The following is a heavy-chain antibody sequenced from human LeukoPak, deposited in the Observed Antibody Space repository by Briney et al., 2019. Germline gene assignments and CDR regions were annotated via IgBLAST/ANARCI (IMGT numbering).Heavy chain of an antibody. CDR2: ISAYNGNT. D-gene: IGHD6-6*01. CDR3: ARWSSSMGYYFDY. V-gene: IGHV1-18*01. Sequence: ASVKVSCKASGYTFTSYGISWVRQAPGQGLEWMGWISAYNGNTNYAQKLQGRVTMTTDTSTSTAYTELRSLRSDDTAVYYCARWSSSMGYYFDYWGQGTLVTVSS. CDR1: GYTFTSYG. J-gene: IGHJ4*02.